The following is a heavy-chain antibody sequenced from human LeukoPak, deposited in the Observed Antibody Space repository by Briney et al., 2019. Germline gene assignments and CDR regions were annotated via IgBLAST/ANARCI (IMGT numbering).Heavy chain of an antibody. J-gene: IGHJ4*02. CDR3: ATIRAYTSGWYPARGIDY. CDR2: IYYTGST. V-gene: IGHV4-39*01. CDR1: GGSISSNTYY. D-gene: IGHD6-19*01. Sequence: SETLSLTCAVSGGSISSNTYYWGWIRQPPGKGLEWIGSIYYTGSTYYNPSLKSRVTISVDTSKNQFSLNLRSVTAPDTAVYFCATIRAYTSGWYPARGIDYWGQGTLVTVSS.